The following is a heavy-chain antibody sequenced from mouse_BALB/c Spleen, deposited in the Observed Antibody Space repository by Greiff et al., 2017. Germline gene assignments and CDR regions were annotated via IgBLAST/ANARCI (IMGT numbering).Heavy chain of an antibody. J-gene: IGHJ4*01. V-gene: IGHV1-77*01. CDR1: GYTFTDYV. Sequence: QVQLQQSGPELVKPGASVKMSCKASGYTFTDYVISWVKQRPGQGLEWIGEIYPGSGSTYNNEKFKGKATLTADKTSNTTYMLLSSLTSEDSAVYFCARSAGMVSAWGYAMDYWGQGTSVTVSS. D-gene: IGHD2-3*01. CDR3: ARSAGMVSAWGYAMDY. CDR2: IYPGSGST.